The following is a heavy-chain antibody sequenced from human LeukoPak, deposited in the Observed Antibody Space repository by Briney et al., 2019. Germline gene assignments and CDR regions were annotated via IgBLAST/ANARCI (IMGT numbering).Heavy chain of an antibody. CDR3: ARDMYYYGSGSYYVFDY. CDR1: SGSISTSNYY. CDR2: IFYSGSS. Sequence: SETLSLTCTVSSGSISTSNYYWGWVRQPPGKALEWIGNIFYSGSSYYSPSLKSRVTISLDTSRNQFSLKLSSVTAADTAVYYCARDMYYYGSGSYYVFDYWGQGTLVTVSS. D-gene: IGHD3-10*01. J-gene: IGHJ4*02. V-gene: IGHV4-39*07.